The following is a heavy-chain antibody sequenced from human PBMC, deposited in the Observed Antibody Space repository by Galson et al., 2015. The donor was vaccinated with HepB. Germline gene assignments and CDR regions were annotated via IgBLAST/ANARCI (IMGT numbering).Heavy chain of an antibody. Sequence: SVKVSCKASGYTFTSYGISWVRQAPGRGLEWMGWISAYNGNTNYAQKLQGRVTMTTDTSTSTAYMELRSLRSDDTAVYYCAREQGAARLTNYYYYMDVWGKGTTVTVSS. CDR2: ISAYNGNT. D-gene: IGHD6-6*01. J-gene: IGHJ6*03. CDR1: GYTFTSYG. CDR3: AREQGAARLTNYYYYMDV. V-gene: IGHV1-18*01.